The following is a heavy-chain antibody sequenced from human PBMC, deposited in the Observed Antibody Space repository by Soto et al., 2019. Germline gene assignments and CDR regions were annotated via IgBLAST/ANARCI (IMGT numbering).Heavy chain of an antibody. J-gene: IGHJ4*02. CDR3: ARVPDY. Sequence: QLQLQESGSGLVKPSQTLSLTCAVSGGSISSGGYSWSWIRQPQGKGLEGIGYIYNSGSIYYNPPLKTRGPKSGHRSKNQFSLKLSSVTAAHTAVYYCARVPDYWGQGTLVPVSS. CDR1: GGSISSGGYS. V-gene: IGHV4-30-2*01. CDR2: IYNSGSI.